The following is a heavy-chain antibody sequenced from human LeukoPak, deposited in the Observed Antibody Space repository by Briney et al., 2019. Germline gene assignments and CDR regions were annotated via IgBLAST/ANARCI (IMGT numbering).Heavy chain of an antibody. V-gene: IGHV3-53*04. CDR3: AKDYYDSSGYLNQYYYYGMDV. D-gene: IGHD3-22*01. CDR1: GFTVSSNY. Sequence: PGGSLRLSCAAPGFTVSSNYMSWVRQAPGKGLEWVSVIYSGGSTYYADSVKGRFTISRHNSKNTLYLQMNSLRAEDTAVYYCAKDYYDSSGYLNQYYYYGMDVWGQGTTVTVSS. CDR2: IYSGGST. J-gene: IGHJ6*02.